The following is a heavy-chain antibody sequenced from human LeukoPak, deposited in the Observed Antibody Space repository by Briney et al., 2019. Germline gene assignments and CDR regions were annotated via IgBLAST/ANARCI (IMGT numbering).Heavy chain of an antibody. CDR3: ARVGSSRGRFDP. J-gene: IGHJ5*02. CDR1: GFTFSDHY. CDR2: ISSSGTTT. D-gene: IGHD3-10*01. Sequence: GGSLRLSCTGSGFTFSDHYMTWIRQAPGKGLEWISYISSSGTTTYYADSVKGRFTISRANAKTSVYLQMEGLRADDTAVYYCARVGSSRGRFDPWGHGTLVTVSS. V-gene: IGHV3-11*01.